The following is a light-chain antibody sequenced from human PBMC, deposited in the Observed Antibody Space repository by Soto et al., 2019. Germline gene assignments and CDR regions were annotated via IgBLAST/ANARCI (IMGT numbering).Light chain of an antibody. CDR3: ASYAGSNNPVI. J-gene: IGLJ2*01. CDR2: EVS. Sequence: QSALTQPPSASGSPGQSVTISCTGTSRDVGGYNWVSWYQQHPGKAPKFMIYEVSRRPSGVPDRFSGSKSGNTASPTISGLQTDDEADYYCASYAGSNNPVIFGGGTKLTVL. CDR1: SRDVGGYNW. V-gene: IGLV2-8*01.